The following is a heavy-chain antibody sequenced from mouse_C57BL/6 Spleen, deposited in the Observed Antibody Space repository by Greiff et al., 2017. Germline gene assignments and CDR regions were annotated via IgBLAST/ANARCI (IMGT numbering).Heavy chain of an antibody. D-gene: IGHD1-1*01. CDR3: ARSYYGSSYNEE. J-gene: IGHJ2*01. CDR2: IYPGDGDT. V-gene: IGHV1-82*01. CDR1: GYAFSSSW. Sequence: QVQLKQSGPELVKPGASVKISCKASGYAFSSSWMHWVTQRPGKGLEWIGRIYPGDGDTTYNGKFKGKSTLTADKSSSTAFMQLSSRTSEDSAVYFCARSYYGSSYNEEWGQGTTLTV.